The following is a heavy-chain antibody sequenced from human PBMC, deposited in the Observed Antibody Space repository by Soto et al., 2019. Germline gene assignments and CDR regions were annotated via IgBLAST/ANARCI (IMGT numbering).Heavy chain of an antibody. V-gene: IGHV3-30*18. CDR1: GFTFSSYG. CDR2: ISYDGSNK. D-gene: IGHD3-3*01. Sequence: QVQLVESGGGVVQPGRSLRLSCAASGFTFSSYGMHWVRQAPGKGLECVAVISYDGSNKYYADSVKGRFTISRDNSKNTLYLQMNSLRAEDTAVYYCANGGGMDVWGQGTTVTVSS. CDR3: ANGGGMDV. J-gene: IGHJ6*02.